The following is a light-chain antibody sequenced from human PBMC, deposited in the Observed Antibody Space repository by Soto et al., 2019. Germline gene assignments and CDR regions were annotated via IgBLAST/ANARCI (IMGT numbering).Light chain of an antibody. CDR2: EVS. V-gene: IGLV2-14*01. J-gene: IGLJ1*01. CDR3: TSYTSISLYV. Sequence: QSALTQPASVSGSPGQSMTISCTGTSSDVGGYNYVSWYQQHPGKAPKLMIYEVSNRPSGVSNRFSGSKSGNTASLTISGLQAVDEADYYCTSYTSISLYVFGTGTKVTV. CDR1: SSDVGGYNY.